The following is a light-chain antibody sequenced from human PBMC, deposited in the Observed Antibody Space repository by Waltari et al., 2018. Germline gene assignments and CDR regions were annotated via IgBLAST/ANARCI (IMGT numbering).Light chain of an antibody. CDR2: YGR. CDR3: HVWHPHVDPGV. V-gene: IGLV3-21*04. CDR1: NIGTYS. Sequence: SYVVTQPPSVSVAPGETATITCGGDNIGTYSVHWYQQKAGQAPVLVIFYGRGRPSGIPVRFSGSNSGNTATLTISRVEAGDEARYYCHVWHPHVDPGVFGTGTEVTVL. J-gene: IGLJ1*01.